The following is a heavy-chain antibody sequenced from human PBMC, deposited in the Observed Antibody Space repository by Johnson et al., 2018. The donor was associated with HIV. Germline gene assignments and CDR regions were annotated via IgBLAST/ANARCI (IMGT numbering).Heavy chain of an antibody. Sequence: VQLVESGGALIQPGGSLRLSCAASEFTVSSNYMRWVRQAPGKGLEWLGHIKSEADGGTTDYAAPVKGKLLISRDDSKTTLYLQINSLKSEDTAVYYCARVTLVLDIWGQGTMVTVSS. V-gene: IGHV3-15*02. CDR2: IKSEADGGTT. CDR3: ARVTLVLDI. D-gene: IGHD4-23*01. J-gene: IGHJ3*02. CDR1: EFTVSSNY.